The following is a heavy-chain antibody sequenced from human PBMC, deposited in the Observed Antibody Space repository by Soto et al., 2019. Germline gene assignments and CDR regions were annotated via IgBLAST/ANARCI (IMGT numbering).Heavy chain of an antibody. CDR1: GGSVSSGSYY. V-gene: IGHV4-61*01. Sequence: QVQLQESGPGLVKPSETLSLTCTVSGGSVSSGSYYWSWIRQPPGKGLEWIGYIYYSGSTKYNPSLKSLVTISVDTSKNQFSLKLSSVPAADTAVYYCARAGLGDGSDYWGQGTLVTVSS. D-gene: IGHD1-26*01. CDR2: IYYSGST. CDR3: ARAGLGDGSDY. J-gene: IGHJ4*02.